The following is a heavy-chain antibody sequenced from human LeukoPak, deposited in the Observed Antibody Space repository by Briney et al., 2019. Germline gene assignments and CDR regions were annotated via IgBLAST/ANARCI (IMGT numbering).Heavy chain of an antibody. Sequence: GGSLRLSCAASGFTFSSYAMNWVRQAPGKGLEWVSAVSGGGGTKYYADSVKGRFTISRDNSKNTLYLQMNSLRAEDTAVYYCAKDKATVTTRAFDIWGQGTMVTASS. CDR3: AKDKATVTTRAFDI. V-gene: IGHV3-23*01. CDR2: VSGGGGTK. D-gene: IGHD4-17*01. CDR1: GFTFSSYA. J-gene: IGHJ3*02.